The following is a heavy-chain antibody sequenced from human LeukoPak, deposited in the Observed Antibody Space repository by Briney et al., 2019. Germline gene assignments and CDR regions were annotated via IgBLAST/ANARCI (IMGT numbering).Heavy chain of an antibody. CDR3: ARVSVGATPYYFDY. CDR2: INHRGST. V-gene: IGHV4-34*01. Sequence: SETLSLTCAVYGGSFSGYYWSWIRQPPGKGLEWIGEINHRGSTNYNPSLKSRVTISVDTSKNQFSLKLSSVTAADTAVYYCARVSVGATPYYFDYWGQGTLVTVSS. J-gene: IGHJ4*02. D-gene: IGHD1-26*01. CDR1: GGSFSGYY.